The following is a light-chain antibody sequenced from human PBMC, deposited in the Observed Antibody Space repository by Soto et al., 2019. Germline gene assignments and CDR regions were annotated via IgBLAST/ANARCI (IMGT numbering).Light chain of an antibody. CDR3: QQYGSSGT. CDR2: GAS. V-gene: IGKV3-20*01. CDR1: QSVSNNY. J-gene: IGKJ1*01. Sequence: EIALTQSPGTLSLSPGERATLSCRASQSVSNNYLAWYQQKPGQAPRILIDGASNRATGIPDRFSGSGSGTDFTLTISRLEPEDFAVYYCQQYGSSGTVGQGTKVDI.